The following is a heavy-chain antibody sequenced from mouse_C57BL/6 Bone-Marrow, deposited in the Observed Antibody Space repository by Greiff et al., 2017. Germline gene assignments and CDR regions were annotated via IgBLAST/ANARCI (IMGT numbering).Heavy chain of an antibody. Sequence: VQLQQSGAELVRPGASVTLSCKASGYTFTDYEMHWVKQTPVHGLEWIGAIDPETGGTAYNQKFKGKAILTADESSSTAYMELRSLTSEDSAVYYCTKLGRGFAYWGQGTLVTVSA. D-gene: IGHD4-1*01. V-gene: IGHV1-15*01. J-gene: IGHJ3*01. CDR2: IDPETGGT. CDR3: TKLGRGFAY. CDR1: GYTFTDYE.